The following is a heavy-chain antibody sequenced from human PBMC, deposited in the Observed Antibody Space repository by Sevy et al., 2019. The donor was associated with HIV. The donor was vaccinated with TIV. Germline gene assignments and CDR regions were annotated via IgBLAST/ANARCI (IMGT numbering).Heavy chain of an antibody. V-gene: IGHV3-15*01. CDR3: TTGGSLFQH. Sequence: GGSLRLSCAASGFNFSKVWMSWVRQAPGKGLEWVARIKSKTDGGTTDYAAPVRGRFSISRDDSKNSLFLQMNSLKIEDTAVYYCTTGGSLFQHWGQGTLVTVSS. J-gene: IGHJ1*01. D-gene: IGHD3-16*01. CDR1: GFNFSKVW. CDR2: IKSKTDGGTT.